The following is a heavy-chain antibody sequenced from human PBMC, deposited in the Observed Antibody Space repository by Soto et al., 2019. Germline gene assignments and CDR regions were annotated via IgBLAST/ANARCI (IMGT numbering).Heavy chain of an antibody. CDR1: GYTFTGYA. J-gene: IGHJ6*02. CDR3: ARDPSYYGMDV. CDR2: INAGNGNA. Sequence: ASVKVSCKASGYTFTGYAMHWVRQAPGQRLEWMGWINAGNGNAKYSQKFQGRVTITRDTSASTAYMELSSLRSEDTAVYYCARDPSYYGMDVWGQGTTVTVSS. V-gene: IGHV1-3*01.